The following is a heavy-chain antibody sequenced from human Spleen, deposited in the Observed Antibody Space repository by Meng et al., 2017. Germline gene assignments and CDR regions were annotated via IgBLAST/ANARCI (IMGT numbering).Heavy chain of an antibody. V-gene: IGHV1-2*06. J-gene: IGHJ4*02. CDR3: ARDEDISAAGKLFGDY. D-gene: IGHD6-13*01. Sequence: ASVKVSCKASGYTFTGYGFSWVRRAPGQGLEWMGRINPKSGDTHYAQRFQGRVAMTGDTSISTAYMELSGLRSDDTAMYYCARDEDISAAGKLFGDYWGQGTLVTVSS. CDR1: GYTFTGYG. CDR2: INPKSGDT.